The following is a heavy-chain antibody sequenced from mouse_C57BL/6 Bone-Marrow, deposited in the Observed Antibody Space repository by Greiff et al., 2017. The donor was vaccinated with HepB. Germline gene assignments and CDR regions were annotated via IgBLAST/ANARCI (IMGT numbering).Heavy chain of an antibody. Sequence: QVQLQQSGPGLVQPSQSLSITCTVSGFSLTSYGVRWVRQSPGKGLEWLGVIWSGGSTDYHAAFISRLSIIKDNSKGQVFFKMNSLQADDTAIYYCATLGSNWDYFDYWGQGTTLTVSS. V-gene: IGHV2-2*01. J-gene: IGHJ2*01. CDR1: GFSLTSYG. CDR2: IWSGGST. CDR3: ATLGSNWDYFDY. D-gene: IGHD4-1*01.